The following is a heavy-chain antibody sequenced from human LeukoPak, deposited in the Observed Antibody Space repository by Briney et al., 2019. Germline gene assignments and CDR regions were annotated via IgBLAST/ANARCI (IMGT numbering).Heavy chain of an antibody. CDR3: ANGVRFLEYDAFDL. D-gene: IGHD3-3*01. Sequence: GGSLRLSCAASGFTFSSCAMSWVRQAPGKGLEWVSTISGSGGSTYYADYVKGRFTISRDNSKNTLYLQMNSLRAEDTAVYYCANGVRFLEYDAFDLWGQGTMATVSS. V-gene: IGHV3-23*01. CDR1: GFTFSSCA. J-gene: IGHJ3*01. CDR2: ISGSGGST.